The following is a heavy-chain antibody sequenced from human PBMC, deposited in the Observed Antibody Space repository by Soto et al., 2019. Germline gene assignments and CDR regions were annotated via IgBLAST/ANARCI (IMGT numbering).Heavy chain of an antibody. V-gene: IGHV3-7*05. J-gene: IGHJ6*02. CDR2: MNQNGGEI. CDR3: ASQRISYAMDV. Sequence: EVQLVESGGGLVQPGGSLRLSCTVSGFTFGDFWMTWVRQAPGKGLEWVANMNQNGGEIYYADSVRGRFVISRDNAKNSLFLQMNSLSAEDTDLYYCASQRISYAMDVWGQGTTVTVSS. D-gene: IGHD1-1*01. CDR1: GFTFGDFW.